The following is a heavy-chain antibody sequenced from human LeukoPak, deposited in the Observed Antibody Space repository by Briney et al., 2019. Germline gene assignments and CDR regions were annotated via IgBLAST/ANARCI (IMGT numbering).Heavy chain of an antibody. V-gene: IGHV4-39*07. CDR3: ARGAAPQFYDYVWGSYRRTYYFDY. CDR1: GGSISSSSYY. CDR2: IYYSVTT. J-gene: IGHJ4*02. D-gene: IGHD3-16*02. Sequence: SETLSLTCTVSGGSISSSSYYWGWIRQPPGKGLEWIGSIYYSVTTYYNPSLKSRVTISVDTSKNQFSLKLSSVTAADTAVYYCARGAAPQFYDYVWGSYRRTYYFDYWGQGTLVTVSS.